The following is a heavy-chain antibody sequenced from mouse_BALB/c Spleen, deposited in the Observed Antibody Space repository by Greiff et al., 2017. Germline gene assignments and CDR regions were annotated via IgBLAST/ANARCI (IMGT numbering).Heavy chain of an antibody. J-gene: IGHJ1*01. V-gene: IGHV2-9*02. CDR2: IWAGGST. CDR3: ARDRDYYGYWYFDV. D-gene: IGHD1-1*01. CDR1: GFSLTSYG. Sequence: VKLQESGPGLVAPSQSLSITCTVSGFSLTSYGVHWVRQPPGKGLEWLGVIWAGGSTNYNSALMSRLSISKDNSKSQVFLKMNSLQTDDTAMYYCARDRDYYGYWYFDVWGAGTTVTVSS.